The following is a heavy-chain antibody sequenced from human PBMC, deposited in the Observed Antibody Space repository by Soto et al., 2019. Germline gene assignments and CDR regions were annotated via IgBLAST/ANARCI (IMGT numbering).Heavy chain of an antibody. V-gene: IGHV3-23*01. Sequence: EVQLLESGGGLVQPGGSLRLSCAASGFSFSSYAMSWVRQAPGRGLEWVSFISGSGGSTYYADSARGRFTISRDNSKNTLYLQMNSLRAEDTALYYCAKGRGSSSSGTDYWSQGTLVTVSS. CDR3: AKGRGSSSSGTDY. CDR1: GFSFSSYA. J-gene: IGHJ4*02. D-gene: IGHD6-6*01. CDR2: ISGSGGST.